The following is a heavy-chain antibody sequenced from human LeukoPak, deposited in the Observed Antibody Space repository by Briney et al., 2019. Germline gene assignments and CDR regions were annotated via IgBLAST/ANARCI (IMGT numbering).Heavy chain of an antibody. CDR1: GGTFSSYA. CDR2: IIPIFGTA. D-gene: IGHD1-1*01. Sequence: SVKVSCKASGGTFSSYAISWVRQAPGQGLEWMGGIIPIFGTANYAQKSQGTVTITTDESTSTAYMELSSLRSEDTGVYYCGVGTGYYFDYWGQGTLVTVSS. J-gene: IGHJ4*02. CDR3: GVGTGYYFDY. V-gene: IGHV1-69*05.